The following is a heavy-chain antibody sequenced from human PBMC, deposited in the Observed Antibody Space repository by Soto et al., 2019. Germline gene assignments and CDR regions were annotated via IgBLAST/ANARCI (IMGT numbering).Heavy chain of an antibody. J-gene: IGHJ4*02. Sequence: GGSLRLSCSASGFMFSDYAMDWVRQAPGKGLEWVPYFSRTDNTVQYADSVKGRFIISRDNVANSLYLQMHSLTAEDTAAYYCAKEETAMSYAFDYWGQGTLVTVSS. CDR2: FSRTDNTV. V-gene: IGHV3-48*03. D-gene: IGHD5-18*01. CDR1: GFMFSDYA. CDR3: AKEETAMSYAFDY.